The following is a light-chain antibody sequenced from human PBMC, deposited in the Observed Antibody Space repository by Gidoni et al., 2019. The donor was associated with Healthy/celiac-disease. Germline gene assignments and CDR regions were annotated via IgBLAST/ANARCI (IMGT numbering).Light chain of an antibody. J-gene: IGKJ2*01. Sequence: DLLLTQSPDSLAVYLGERAPIHCKSSQSVLYSSNNKNYSAWYQQKPGQPPKLHIYWASTRESGVPDRFSGSGSGTDFTLTISSLQAEDVAVYYCQQYYSTPPYTFGQGTKLEIK. CDR1: QSVLYSSNNKNY. CDR2: WAS. CDR3: QQYYSTPPYT. V-gene: IGKV4-1*01.